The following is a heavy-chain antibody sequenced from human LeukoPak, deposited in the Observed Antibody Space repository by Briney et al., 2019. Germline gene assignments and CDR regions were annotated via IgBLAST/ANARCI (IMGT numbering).Heavy chain of an antibody. CDR3: ARDVWIVGATDY. J-gene: IGHJ4*02. V-gene: IGHV1-18*01. D-gene: IGHD1-26*01. Sequence: ASVKVSCKASGYTFTSYGISWVRQAAGQGLEWMGWISAYNGSTNYAQKLQGRVTMTTDTSTSTAYMELRSLRSDDAAVYYCARDVWIVGATDYWGQGTLVTVSS. CDR2: ISAYNGST. CDR1: GYTFTSYG.